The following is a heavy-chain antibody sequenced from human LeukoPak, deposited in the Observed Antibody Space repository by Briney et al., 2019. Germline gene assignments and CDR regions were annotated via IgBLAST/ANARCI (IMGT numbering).Heavy chain of an antibody. CDR1: GGSISTTNYY. CDR3: ARHSGLRSPFDP. V-gene: IGHV4-39*01. CDR2: IYSSGNT. Sequence: PSETLSLTCTVSGGSISTTNYYWGWIRQPPGRDREWRGSIYSSGNTYYNPALEGRVTISVDTSKTQLSLKLTSATAAATSVYYCARHSGLRSPFDPWGQGTLVTVSS. D-gene: IGHD3-3*01. J-gene: IGHJ5*02.